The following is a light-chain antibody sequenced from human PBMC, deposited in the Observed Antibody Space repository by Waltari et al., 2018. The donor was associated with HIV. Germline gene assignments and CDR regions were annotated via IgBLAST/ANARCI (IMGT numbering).Light chain of an antibody. V-gene: IGKV1-39*01. CDR1: QSISRN. Sequence: DIQMTQSPSSLSASVGDRVTITCRASQSISRNLNWYQQRPGRAPQLLIYAAYSLRAGVPSRFSCTGSGTDFTLTISSLQPEDFATYYCQQSYKIPHTFGQGTKVEIK. CDR3: QQSYKIPHT. J-gene: IGKJ2*01. CDR2: AAY.